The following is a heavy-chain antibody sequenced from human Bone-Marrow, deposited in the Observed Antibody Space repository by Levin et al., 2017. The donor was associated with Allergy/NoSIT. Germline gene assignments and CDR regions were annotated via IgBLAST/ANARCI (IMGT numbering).Heavy chain of an antibody. CDR2: INPNSGGT. CDR1: GYTFSGHY. CDR3: ARDQGQWLGNNYYYGLDV. J-gene: IGHJ6*02. Sequence: GASVKVSCKPSGYTFSGHYMHWVRQALGQGLEWMGRINPNSGGTNYAQKFQGRVTLSRDTSISTAYMELTRLTSDDTAVYFCARDQGQWLGNNYYYGLDVWGQGTTVSVSS. V-gene: IGHV1-2*06. D-gene: IGHD6-19*01.